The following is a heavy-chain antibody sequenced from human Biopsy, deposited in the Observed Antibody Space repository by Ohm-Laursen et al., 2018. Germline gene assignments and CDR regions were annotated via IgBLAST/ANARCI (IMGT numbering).Heavy chain of an antibody. Sequence: TLSLTCTVSGGSFTGHYWTWIRQPPGKGLEWIGHIPHTGYTSYKSSLKSRVTISLDTSRKHFSLRLTSLAAADPAVYYCASVVLGPTNGAFDLWGQGTMVVVSS. D-gene: IGHD2-2*01. CDR3: ASVVLGPTNGAFDL. V-gene: IGHV4-59*08. J-gene: IGHJ3*01. CDR2: IPHTGYT. CDR1: GGSFTGHY.